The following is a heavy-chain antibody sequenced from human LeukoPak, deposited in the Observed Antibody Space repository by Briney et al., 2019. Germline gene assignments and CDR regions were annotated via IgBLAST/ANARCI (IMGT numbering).Heavy chain of an antibody. CDR1: GFTFSSYS. V-gene: IGHV3-48*02. D-gene: IGHD1-26*01. CDR3: ARERGKESYYYYYYYGMDV. J-gene: IGHJ6*02. CDR2: ISSSSSTI. Sequence: GGSLRLSRAASGFTFSSYSMNWVRQAPGKGLEWVSYISSSSSTIYYAGSVKGRFTISRDNAKNSLYLQMNSLRDEDTAVYYCARERGKESYYYYYYYGMDVWGQGTTVAVSS.